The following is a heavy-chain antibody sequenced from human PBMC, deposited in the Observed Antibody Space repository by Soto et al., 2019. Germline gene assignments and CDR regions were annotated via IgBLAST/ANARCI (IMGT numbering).Heavy chain of an antibody. J-gene: IGHJ6*02. CDR1: GFIFSDY. CDR3: ARSSGWRHVVGYKYGLDV. Sequence: QVQLVESGGGLVKPGGSLRLSCTGSGFIFSDYMTWIRQAPGTGLGWVSYISGSGAYTKYADSVRGRFTISRDNAKNSLWLQINSLRAEDTAVYYCARSSGWRHVVGYKYGLDVWGQGTTVIVSS. D-gene: IGHD5-18*01. V-gene: IGHV3-11*06. CDR2: ISGSGAYT.